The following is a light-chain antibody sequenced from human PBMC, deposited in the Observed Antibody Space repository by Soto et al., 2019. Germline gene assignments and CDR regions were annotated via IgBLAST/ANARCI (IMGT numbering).Light chain of an antibody. CDR2: AAS. V-gene: IGKV1-8*01. CDR3: QQYYSYPLS. CDR1: QGISSY. J-gene: IGKJ5*01. Sequence: AIRMTQSPSSFSASTGDRVTITCRASQGISSYLAWYQQKPGKAPKLLIYAASTLQSGVPSRFSGSGSGPDFTLIISCLQSEDFAPYYCQQYYSYPLSFGQGTRLEIK.